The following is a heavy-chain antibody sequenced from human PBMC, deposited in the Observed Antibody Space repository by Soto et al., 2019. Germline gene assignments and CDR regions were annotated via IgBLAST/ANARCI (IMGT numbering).Heavy chain of an antibody. Sequence: PSETLSLTCAVYGGSFSGYYWSWIRQPPGKGLEWIGEINHSGSTNYNPSLKSRVTISVDTSKNQFSLKLSSVTAADTAVYYCASYTAGYCSSTSCYAGYYYGMDVWGQGTTVTVSS. D-gene: IGHD2-2*01. CDR2: INHSGST. J-gene: IGHJ6*02. V-gene: IGHV4-34*01. CDR3: ASYTAGYCSSTSCYAGYYYGMDV. CDR1: GGSFSGYY.